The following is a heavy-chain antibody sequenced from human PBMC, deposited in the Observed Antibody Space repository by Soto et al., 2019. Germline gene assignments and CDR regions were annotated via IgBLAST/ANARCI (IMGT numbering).Heavy chain of an antibody. CDR3: ARESPPADY. Sequence: QVQLVQSGAEVKKPGASVKVSCKASGDTFNSYGISWVRQAPGQGLEGMGWISAYNDNTNYAQNLQGRVTMTTDTSTRTADMELRSLRSDDTAVYYCARESPPADYWGQGTLVTVSS. V-gene: IGHV1-18*01. J-gene: IGHJ4*02. CDR1: GDTFNSYG. CDR2: ISAYNDNT.